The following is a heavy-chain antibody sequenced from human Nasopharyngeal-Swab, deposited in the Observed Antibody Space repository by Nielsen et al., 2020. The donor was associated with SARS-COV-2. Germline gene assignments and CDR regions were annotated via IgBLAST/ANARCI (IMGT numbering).Heavy chain of an antibody. CDR3: ARDGGTWFDP. Sequence: SETLSLTCTVSGDSINNHYWSWIRQPAGKVLQWIGRLYTSGSTTFKPPPNYNPSLKSRVSMSLDTSKNQFSLRLTSVTAADTAVYYCARDGGTWFDPWGQGTLVTVSS. D-gene: IGHD3-16*01. CDR2: LYTSGSTTFKPPP. J-gene: IGHJ5*02. CDR1: GDSINNHY. V-gene: IGHV4-4*07.